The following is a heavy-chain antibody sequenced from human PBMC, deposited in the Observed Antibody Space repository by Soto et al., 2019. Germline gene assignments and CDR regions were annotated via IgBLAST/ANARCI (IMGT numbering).Heavy chain of an antibody. CDR3: ARGHSTDCSNGVCSFFYNHEVDV. V-gene: IGHV1-2*04. D-gene: IGHD2-8*01. CDR2: INPKSGGT. Sequence: VASVNVSCKASGYSFTDYHIHWVRQAPGQGLEWLGRINPKSGGTSTAQKFQGWVTMTRDRSISTVYMELTRLRSDDTAVYFCARGHSTDCSNGVCSFFYNHEVDVWG. CDR1: GYSFTDYH. J-gene: IGHJ6*02.